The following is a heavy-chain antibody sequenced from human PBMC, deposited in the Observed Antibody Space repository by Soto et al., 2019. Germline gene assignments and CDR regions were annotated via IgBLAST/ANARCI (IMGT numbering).Heavy chain of an antibody. D-gene: IGHD3-16*02. J-gene: IGHJ3*02. CDR1: GGSISSYY. V-gene: IGHV4-59*01. CDR2: IYYSGST. Sequence: SETLSLTCTVSGGSISSYYWSWIRQPPGKGLEWIGYIYYSGSTNYNPSLKSRVTISVDTSKNQFSLKLSSVTAADTAVYYCARSDDYIWGSYRYTGGDAFDIWGQGTMVTVSS. CDR3: ARSDDYIWGSYRYTGGDAFDI.